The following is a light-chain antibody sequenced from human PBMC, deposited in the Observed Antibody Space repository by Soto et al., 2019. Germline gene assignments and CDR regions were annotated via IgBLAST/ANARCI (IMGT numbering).Light chain of an antibody. CDR1: SSNIGSNT. CDR3: AAWDDSLDGVV. Sequence: QSVLAQPPSASGTPGQRVTISCSGSSSNIGSNTVNWYQQLPGTAPKLLIYSENQRPSGVPDRFSGSKSGTSASLAISGLQSDDEADYYCAAWDDSLDGVVFGGGTQLTVL. J-gene: IGLJ2*01. CDR2: SEN. V-gene: IGLV1-44*01.